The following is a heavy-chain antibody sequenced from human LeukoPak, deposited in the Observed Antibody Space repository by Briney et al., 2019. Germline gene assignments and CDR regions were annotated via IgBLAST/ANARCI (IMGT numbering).Heavy chain of an antibody. V-gene: IGHV4-39*01. CDR3: ARVPVVVAATLFDY. J-gene: IGHJ4*02. Sequence: PSETLSLTCTVSGGSISSSSYYWGWLRQPPGKGVEWIGSIYYSGSTYYNPSLKSRVTISVDTSKNQFSLKLSSVTAADTAVYYCARVPVVVAATLFDYWGQGTLVTVSS. D-gene: IGHD2-15*01. CDR1: GGSISSSSYY. CDR2: IYYSGST.